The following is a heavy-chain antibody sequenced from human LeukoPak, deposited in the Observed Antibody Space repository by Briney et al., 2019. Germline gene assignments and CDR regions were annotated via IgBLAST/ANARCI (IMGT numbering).Heavy chain of an antibody. D-gene: IGHD3-10*01. CDR2: ISYDGSNK. J-gene: IGHJ4*02. CDR3: AKASLRFYGSGSYSPPVDY. V-gene: IGHV3-30*18. CDR1: GFTFSSYG. Sequence: GGSLRLSCAASGFTFSSYGMHWVRQAPGKGLEWVAVISYDGSNKYYADSVKGRFTISRDNSKNTLYLQMNSLRAEDTAVYYCAKASLRFYGSGSYSPPVDYWGQGTLVTVSS.